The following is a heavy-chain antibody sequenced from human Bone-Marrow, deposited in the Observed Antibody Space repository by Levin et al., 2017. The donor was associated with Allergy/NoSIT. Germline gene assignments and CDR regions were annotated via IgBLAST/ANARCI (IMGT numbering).Heavy chain of an antibody. J-gene: IGHJ6*02. V-gene: IGHV3-7*01. CDR3: ARDKDDILTAKNPSSYYGMDV. CDR2: IKQDGSEK. Sequence: QPGGSLRLSCAASGFTFSSYWMSWVRQAPGKGLEWVANIKQDGSEKYYVDSVKGRFTISRDNAKNSLYLQMNSLRAEDTAVYYCARDKDDILTAKNPSSYYGMDVWGQGTTVTVSS. CDR1: GFTFSSYW. D-gene: IGHD3-9*01.